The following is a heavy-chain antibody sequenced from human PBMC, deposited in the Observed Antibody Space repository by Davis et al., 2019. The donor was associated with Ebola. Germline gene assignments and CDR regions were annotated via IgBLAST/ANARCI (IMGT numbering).Heavy chain of an antibody. CDR3: ARGISSWYTAFDI. J-gene: IGHJ3*02. Sequence: AASVKVSCKASGFILTNYAIHWVRQAPGQRLEWMGWINAGNGNTKYSQKFQGRVTITRDTSASTAYMELSSLRSEDTAVYYCARGISSWYTAFDIWGQGTMVTVSS. D-gene: IGHD6-13*01. V-gene: IGHV1-3*01. CDR1: GFILTNYA. CDR2: INAGNGNT.